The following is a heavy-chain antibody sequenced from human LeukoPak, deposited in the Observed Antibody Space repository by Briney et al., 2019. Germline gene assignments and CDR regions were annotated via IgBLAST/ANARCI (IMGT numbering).Heavy chain of an antibody. Sequence: GRSLRLSCAASGFTFSSYAMHWVRQAPGKGLEWVAVISYDGSNKYYADSVKGRFTISRDNSKNTLYLQMNSLRAEDTAVYYWARPDIVAGLFDYWGQGTLGTVSS. CDR2: ISYDGSNK. J-gene: IGHJ4*02. CDR1: GFTFSSYA. CDR3: ARPDIVAGLFDY. V-gene: IGHV3-30-3*01. D-gene: IGHD5-12*01.